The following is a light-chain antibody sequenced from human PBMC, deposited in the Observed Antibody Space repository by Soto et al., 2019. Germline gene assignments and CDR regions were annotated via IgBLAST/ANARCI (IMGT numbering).Light chain of an antibody. Sequence: DILMTQSPSSLSASVGDRVTITCRASQGINNYLVWYQQKPGELPKLLISGASTVQSGVPSRFSGSQSGTDLTLSISSLQPEDVASYYCQKRNSAPFTFVPGTKVDIK. CDR2: GAS. J-gene: IGKJ3*01. CDR1: QGINNY. V-gene: IGKV1-27*01. CDR3: QKRNSAPFT.